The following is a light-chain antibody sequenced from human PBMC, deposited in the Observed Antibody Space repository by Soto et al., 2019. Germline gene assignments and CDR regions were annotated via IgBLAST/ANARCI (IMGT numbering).Light chain of an antibody. J-gene: IGKJ4*01. V-gene: IGKV1-39*01. CDR2: AAS. CDR1: QSISSY. Sequence: DIPMTQSPSSLSASVGDRVTIICRASQSISSYLNWYQQKPGKAPKFLIYAASTLESGVPSRFSGRGSGTNFTLTISSLQPEDFATYYCQQTYSKPPLTFGGGTKVEIK. CDR3: QQTYSKPPLT.